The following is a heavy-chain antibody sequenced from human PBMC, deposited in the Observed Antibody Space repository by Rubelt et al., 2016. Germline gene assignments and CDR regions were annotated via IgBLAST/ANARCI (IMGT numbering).Heavy chain of an antibody. CDR1: GYTLTELS. CDR2: FDPEDGET. J-gene: IGHJ4*02. V-gene: IGHV1-24*01. CDR3: ATFGGSYYSLWGFDY. Sequence: QVQLVQSGAEVKKPGASVKVSCKVSGYTLTELSMHWVRQAPGKGLEWMGGFDPEDGETIYAQKFQGRVSMTEDTSTDTAYMGLSSLGSEDTAVYYCATFGGSYYSLWGFDYWGQGTLVTVSS. D-gene: IGHD1-26*01.